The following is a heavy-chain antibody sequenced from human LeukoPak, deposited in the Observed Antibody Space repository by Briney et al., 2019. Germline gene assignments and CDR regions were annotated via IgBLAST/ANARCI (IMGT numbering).Heavy chain of an antibody. CDR2: INPSGGSA. Sequence: ASVKVSCKASGYTFTSYYMHWVRQAPGQGLEWMGIINPSGGSATYAQKFQGRVTMTRDTSTSTVYMEVSSLRSEDTAVYYCAKARLGSSASGDYWGQGTLVTVSS. J-gene: IGHJ4*02. CDR3: AKARLGSSASGDY. V-gene: IGHV1-46*01. CDR1: GYTFTSYY. D-gene: IGHD3-16*01.